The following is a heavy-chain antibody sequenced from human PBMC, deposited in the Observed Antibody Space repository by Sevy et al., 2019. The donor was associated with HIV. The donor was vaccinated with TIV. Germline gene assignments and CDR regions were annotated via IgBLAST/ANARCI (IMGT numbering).Heavy chain of an antibody. CDR3: VGDHSASWAFGS. CDR1: GFPFSMYW. Sequence: GGSLRLSCAASGFPFSMYWMYWVRQAPGKGLEWVATMNQDGGTKYYVDSVKGRFTISRDNAKNSLYLLMNSLRAEDTAIYYCVGDHSASWAFGSWGQGTLVTVSS. V-gene: IGHV3-7*03. CDR2: MNQDGGTK. D-gene: IGHD7-27*01. J-gene: IGHJ5*02.